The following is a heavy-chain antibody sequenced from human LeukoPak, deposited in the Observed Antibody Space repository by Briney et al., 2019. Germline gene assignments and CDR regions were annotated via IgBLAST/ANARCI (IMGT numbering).Heavy chain of an antibody. V-gene: IGHV3-33*01. D-gene: IGHD3-16*01. CDR1: AFTLSRNG. CDR2: IRYDGSNK. Sequence: PGGSLRLSCAASAFTLSRNGMAWARQAQGKGLGWVAFIRYDGSNKYYAASVKGRFTISRDNSKNPLYLQMNSLSAEDTAVYYCARRAGAYTHPYDYWGQGTLVTVSS. J-gene: IGHJ4*02. CDR3: ARRAGAYTHPYDY.